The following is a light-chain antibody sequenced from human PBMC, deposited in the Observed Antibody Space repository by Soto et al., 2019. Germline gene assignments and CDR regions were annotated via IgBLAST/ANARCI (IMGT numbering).Light chain of an antibody. Sequence: QAVLTQPASVSGSPGQSITISCAGTSSDFGSYNRVSWYQQHPGKAPKLIIYEGSNRPSGISNRYSGSKSGNTASLTISGLQAEDEADYYCFSYAGGVTSVFGAGTKVTVL. J-gene: IGLJ1*01. V-gene: IGLV2-23*01. CDR3: FSYAGGVTSV. CDR1: SSDFGSYNR. CDR2: EGS.